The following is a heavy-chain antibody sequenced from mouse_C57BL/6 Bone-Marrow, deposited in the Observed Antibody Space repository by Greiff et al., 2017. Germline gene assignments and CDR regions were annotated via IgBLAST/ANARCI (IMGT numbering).Heavy chain of an antibody. D-gene: IGHD1-1*01. V-gene: IGHV1-54*01. CDR3: ASSPYYCGSGYPAWFAY. Sequence: VQLQQSGAELVRPGTSVKVSCKASGYAFTNYLIEWVKQRPGQGLEWIGVINPGSGGTNYNEKFKGKATLSADKSSSTAYMQLSRLTSEDSAVYSCASSPYYCGSGYPAWFAYWGQGTLVTVSA. CDR1: GYAFTNYL. CDR2: INPGSGGT. J-gene: IGHJ3*01.